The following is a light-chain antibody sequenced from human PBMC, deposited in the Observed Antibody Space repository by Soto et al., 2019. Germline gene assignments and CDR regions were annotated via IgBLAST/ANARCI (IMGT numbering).Light chain of an antibody. Sequence: QSALTQPPSASGSPGQSVAISCTGTSSDVGAYNYVSWYQQHPGKAPKLILYEVSRRPSGVPDRFSGSKSGNTASLTISGLQAEDEADYFCCSYAGGYSYVFGTGTKLTVL. CDR2: EVS. V-gene: IGLV2-8*01. J-gene: IGLJ1*01. CDR3: CSYAGGYSYV. CDR1: SSDVGAYNY.